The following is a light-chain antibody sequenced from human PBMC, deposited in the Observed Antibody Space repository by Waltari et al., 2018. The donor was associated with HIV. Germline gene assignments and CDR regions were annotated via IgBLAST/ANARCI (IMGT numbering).Light chain of an antibody. CDR2: EAS. J-gene: IGKJ1*01. CDR1: QSINSW. CDR3: QQYKTYSTT. V-gene: IGKV1-5*03. Sequence: DIQMTQSTSTLSASVGDRVTVTCRASQSINSWLAWYQQKPGKAPRLLISEASSLQSGVPARFIGSESGTEFTLIINSLQPDDFATYYCQQYKTYSTTFGQGTNVEIK.